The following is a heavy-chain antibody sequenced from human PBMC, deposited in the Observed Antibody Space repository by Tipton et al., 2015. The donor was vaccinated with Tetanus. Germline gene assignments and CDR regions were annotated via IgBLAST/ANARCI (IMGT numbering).Heavy chain of an antibody. Sequence: TLSLTCTVSGGSISSYYWSWIRQPPGKGLEWIGYIYYSGSTNYNPSLKSRVTISVGTSKNQFSLKLSSVTAADTAVYYCATSKGREARPRFDCWGRGPLVTVSS. CDR2: IYYSGST. D-gene: IGHD6-6*01. CDR3: ATSKGREARPRFDC. CDR1: GGSISSYY. V-gene: IGHV4-59*01. J-gene: IGHJ4*02.